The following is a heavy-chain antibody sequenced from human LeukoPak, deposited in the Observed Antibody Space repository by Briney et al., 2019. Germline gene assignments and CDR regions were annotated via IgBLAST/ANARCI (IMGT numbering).Heavy chain of an antibody. J-gene: IGHJ5*02. V-gene: IGHV1-2*02. CDR2: INPNSGGT. CDR3: ARADRLDGAPYLIGP. D-gene: IGHD2-2*01. Sequence: ASVKVSCKASGYSFTDYYMHWVRQAPGQGLEWMGWINPNSGGTSSAQKFQGRVTMTRDPSITTVYMEVRWLTSDDTAIYYCARADRLDGAPYLIGPWGQGTLVTVSS. CDR1: GYSFTDYY.